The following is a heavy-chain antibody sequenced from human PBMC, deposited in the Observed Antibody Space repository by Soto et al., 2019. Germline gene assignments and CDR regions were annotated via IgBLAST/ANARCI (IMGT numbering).Heavy chain of an antibody. CDR1: GFTFTSYT. J-gene: IGHJ4*02. D-gene: IGHD6-13*01. CDR2: FWYDASGQ. V-gene: IGHV3-33*01. CDR3: AFGSWNHFYFDY. Sequence: QVHVVESGGGVVQPGGSLRLSCTTSGFTFTSYTMHWVRQVPGKGLEWVTTFWYDASGQYYADSVRGRFTISRNPSRRTLYLHMDTLRAEDTALYYCAFGSWNHFYFDYWGQEILVSVSS.